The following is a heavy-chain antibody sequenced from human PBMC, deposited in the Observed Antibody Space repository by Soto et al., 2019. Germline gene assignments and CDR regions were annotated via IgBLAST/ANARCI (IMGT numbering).Heavy chain of an antibody. CDR3: GRGRGIYGSGSPIGIRNWFDP. J-gene: IGHJ5*02. CDR2: INHSGST. D-gene: IGHD3-10*01. V-gene: IGHV4-34*01. Sequence: QVQLQQWGAGLLKPSETLSLTCAVYGGSFSGYYWSWIRQPPGKGLEWIGEINHSGSTNYNPSLKSRGTISVDTAKNQFSLKLSSVTAAGTGVYYWGRGRGIYGSGSPIGIRNWFDPWGQGTLVTVSS. CDR1: GGSFSGYY.